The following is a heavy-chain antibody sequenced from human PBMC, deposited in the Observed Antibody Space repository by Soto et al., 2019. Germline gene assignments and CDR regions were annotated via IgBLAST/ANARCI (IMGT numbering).Heavy chain of an antibody. Sequence: QVQLVQSGAEVKKPGSSVKVSCKASGGTFSSYAISWVRQAPGQGLEWMGGIIPIFGTANYAQKFQGRVTISADESTSTADMELSSLRPEDTAVYYCARDAGFDSSGYHNWFDPWGQGTLVTVSS. CDR3: ARDAGFDSSGYHNWFDP. CDR1: GGTFSSYA. V-gene: IGHV1-69*01. CDR2: IIPIFGTA. J-gene: IGHJ5*02. D-gene: IGHD3-22*01.